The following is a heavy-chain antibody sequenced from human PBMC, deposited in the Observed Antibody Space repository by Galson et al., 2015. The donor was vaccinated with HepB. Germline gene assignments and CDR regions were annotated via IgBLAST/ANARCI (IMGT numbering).Heavy chain of an antibody. D-gene: IGHD6-13*01. CDR3: ARQLKGAAGSLGIGY. CDR2: IYPGDSDT. CDR1: GYSFTSYW. V-gene: IGHV5-51*01. J-gene: IGHJ4*02. Sequence: QSGAEVKKPGESLKISCKGSGYSFTSYWIGWVRQMPGKGLEWMGIIYPGDSDTRYSPSFQGQVTISADKSISTAYLQWSSLKASDTAMYCCARQLKGAAGSLGIGYWGQGTLVTVSS.